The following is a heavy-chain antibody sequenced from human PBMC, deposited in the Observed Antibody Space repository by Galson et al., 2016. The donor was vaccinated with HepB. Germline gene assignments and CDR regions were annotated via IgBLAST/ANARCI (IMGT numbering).Heavy chain of an antibody. CDR2: ILIGGST. D-gene: IGHD5-24*01. V-gene: IGHV3-53*01. Sequence: SLRLSCAASGFTVTSNYMSWVRQAPGKGLEWVSVILIGGSTSYAAPVKGRFTISRDTSRKTLFLQMDSLRAGDTATYYCARGDGSRTPFDLWGQGTLVTVSS. CDR3: ARGDGSRTPFDL. CDR1: GFTVTSNY. J-gene: IGHJ4*01.